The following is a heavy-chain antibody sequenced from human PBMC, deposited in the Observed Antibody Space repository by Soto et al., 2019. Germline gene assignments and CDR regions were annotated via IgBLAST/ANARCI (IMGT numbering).Heavy chain of an antibody. Sequence: GGSLRLSCAISGFTFSSYAMSWVRQAPGKGLEWVSDISGSGDSTHYADSVKGRFTISRDNSKNTLYLQLSSLTPEDTAVYYCAGGDNYYAMGVWGQGTTVTVSS. J-gene: IGHJ6*02. CDR2: ISGSGDST. CDR1: GFTFSSYA. D-gene: IGHD2-15*01. CDR3: AGGDNYYAMGV. V-gene: IGHV3-23*01.